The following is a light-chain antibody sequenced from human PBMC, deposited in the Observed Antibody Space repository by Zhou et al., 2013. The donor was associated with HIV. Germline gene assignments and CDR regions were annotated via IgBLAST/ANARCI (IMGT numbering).Light chain of an antibody. V-gene: IGKV1-39*01. J-gene: IGKJ2*01. CDR3: QQSYSVPPT. CDR1: QDINNF. CDR2: DAS. Sequence: DIQMTQSPSSLSASVGDRVTITCQASQDINNFLNWYQQKPGKAPKLLIYDASNLQSGVPSRFSGSGSGADFTLTINSLQPEDFATYFCQQSYSVPPTFGQGTKLEI.